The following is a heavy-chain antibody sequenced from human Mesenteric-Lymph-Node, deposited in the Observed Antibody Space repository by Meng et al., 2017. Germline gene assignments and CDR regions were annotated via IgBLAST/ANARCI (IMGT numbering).Heavy chain of an antibody. CDR3: ARDRDSSSRYLSSIAFDI. D-gene: IGHD6-13*01. Sequence: GESLKISCAASGFTFSSYAMSWVRQAPGKGLEWVSAISGSGGRTYYADSVKGRFTISRDNSKNTLYLQMNSLRAEDTAVYYCARDRDSSSRYLSSIAFDIWGQGTMVTVSS. CDR2: ISGSGGRT. V-gene: IGHV3-23*01. CDR1: GFTFSSYA. J-gene: IGHJ3*02.